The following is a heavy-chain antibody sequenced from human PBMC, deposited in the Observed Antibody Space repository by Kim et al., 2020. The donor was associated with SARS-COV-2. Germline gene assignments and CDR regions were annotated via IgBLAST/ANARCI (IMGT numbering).Heavy chain of an antibody. CDR1: GFTFSNAW. V-gene: IGHV3-15*01. Sequence: GGSLRLSCAASGFTFSNAWMSWVRQAPGKGLEWVGRIKSKTDGGTTDYAAPVKGRFTISRDDSKNTLYLQMNSLKTEDTAVYYCTTSGYSGYDYMYYYYYGMDVWGQGTTVTVSS. CDR3: TTSGYSGYDYMYYYYYGMDV. J-gene: IGHJ6*02. D-gene: IGHD5-12*01. CDR2: IKSKTDGGTT.